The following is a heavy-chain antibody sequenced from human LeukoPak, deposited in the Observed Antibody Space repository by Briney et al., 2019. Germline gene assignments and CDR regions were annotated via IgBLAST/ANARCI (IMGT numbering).Heavy chain of an antibody. CDR3: ARGYTGYDTLTPKRTYYFDY. Sequence: ASVKVSCKASGYTFTSYDINWVRQATGQGLEWLGWMNPNSGNTGYARKFQGRVTMTRNTSISTAHMELSSLRSEDTAVYYCARGYTGYDTLTPKRTYYFDYWGQGTLVTVSS. J-gene: IGHJ4*02. CDR2: MNPNSGNT. V-gene: IGHV1-8*01. D-gene: IGHD3-9*01. CDR1: GYTFTSYD.